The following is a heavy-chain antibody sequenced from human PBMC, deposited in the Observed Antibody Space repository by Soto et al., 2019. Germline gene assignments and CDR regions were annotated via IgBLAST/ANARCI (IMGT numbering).Heavy chain of an antibody. D-gene: IGHD3-10*01. CDR1: GFSFRNYA. Sequence: EVQLLESGGGLVQPGGSLRLSCAAAGFSFRNYAMSWVRQAPGKGLEWISTLTGSSSNIYYADSVKGRFAISRDNSRNTLYLPMNSLTADDTAVYYCATGRATYGLLTHDYWGQGTLVTVSS. J-gene: IGHJ4*02. CDR2: LTGSSSNI. V-gene: IGHV3-23*01. CDR3: ATGRATYGLLTHDY.